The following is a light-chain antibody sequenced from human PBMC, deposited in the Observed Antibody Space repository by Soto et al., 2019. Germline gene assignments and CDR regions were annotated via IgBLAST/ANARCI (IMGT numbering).Light chain of an antibody. CDR3: QQRNSYSYT. Sequence: DIQMTQSPATLSASVGDRVTLTCRASQTISTWLAWYQQKPGKAPKLLIYGASSLQTGVPARFSGSGSGTEFTLTISSLQPDDFAAYYCQQRNSYSYTFGEGTKVEIK. CDR1: QTISTW. J-gene: IGKJ2*01. CDR2: GAS. V-gene: IGKV1-5*01.